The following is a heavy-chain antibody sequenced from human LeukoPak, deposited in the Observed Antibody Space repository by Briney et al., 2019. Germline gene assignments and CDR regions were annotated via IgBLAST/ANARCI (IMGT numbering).Heavy chain of an antibody. Sequence: SETLSLTCTVSGGSISSGGYYWSWIRQHPGKGLEWIGYIYYSGSTYYNPSLKSRVTISVDTSKNQFSLKLSSVTAADTAVYYCARVPGADRGETLFDYWGQGTLVTVSS. CDR1: GGSISSGGYY. CDR2: IYYSGST. CDR3: ARVPGADRGETLFDY. V-gene: IGHV4-31*03. J-gene: IGHJ4*02. D-gene: IGHD3-10*01.